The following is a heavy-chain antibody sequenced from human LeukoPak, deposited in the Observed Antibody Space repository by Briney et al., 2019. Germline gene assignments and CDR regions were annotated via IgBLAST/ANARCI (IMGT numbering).Heavy chain of an antibody. Sequence: AGGSLRLSCSASGFTFSSYAMHWVRQAPGKGLEYVSAISNNGGSTSYADSVRGRFTISRDNSKNTLYLQLSSLRDEDTAIYYCVKRLAADGTGSYFDYWGQGTLVTVSS. D-gene: IGHD6-13*01. J-gene: IGHJ4*02. V-gene: IGHV3-64D*09. CDR1: GFTFSSYA. CDR2: ISNNGGST. CDR3: VKRLAADGTGSYFDY.